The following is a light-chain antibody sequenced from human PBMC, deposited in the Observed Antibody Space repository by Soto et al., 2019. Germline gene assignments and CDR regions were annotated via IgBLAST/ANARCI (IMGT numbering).Light chain of an antibody. Sequence: EIVLSQSPATLSCSRGERATLSCRASQSVSSSYLAWYQQKPGQAPRLLIYGASSRATGIPDRFSGSGSGTDFTLTISRLEPEDFAVYYCQQYGSSRTFGQGTKVDIK. CDR2: GAS. V-gene: IGKV3-20*01. CDR3: QQYGSSRT. J-gene: IGKJ1*01. CDR1: QSVSSSY.